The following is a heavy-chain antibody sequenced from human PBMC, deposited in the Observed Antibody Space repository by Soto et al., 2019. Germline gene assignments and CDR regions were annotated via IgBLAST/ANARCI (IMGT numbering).Heavy chain of an antibody. J-gene: IGHJ4*02. V-gene: IGHV4-39*01. CDR2: IYYSGST. D-gene: IGHD1-26*01. Sequence: PSETLSLTCTVSGGSISSSSYYWGWIRQPPGKGLEWIGSIYYSGSTYYNPPLKSRVTISVDTSKNQFSLKLSSVTAADTAVYYCAGTYSGSYYGGFDYWGQGTLVTVSS. CDR3: AGTYSGSYYGGFDY. CDR1: GGSISSSSYY.